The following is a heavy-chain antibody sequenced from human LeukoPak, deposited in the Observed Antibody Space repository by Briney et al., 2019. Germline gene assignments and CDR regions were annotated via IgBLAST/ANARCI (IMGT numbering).Heavy chain of an antibody. J-gene: IGHJ5*02. D-gene: IGHD3-10*01. CDR3: AKAKEVVRGAIDP. CDR2: FDPEDEEI. Sequence: ASVKVSCKVSGYTLSELSIHWVRQAPGKGLEWMGGFDPEDEEIIYAQKFQDRVTMTEDTSTDTAYMELSSLRSEDTAVYYCAKAKEVVRGAIDPWGRGALVTVSS. CDR1: GYTLSELS. V-gene: IGHV1-24*01.